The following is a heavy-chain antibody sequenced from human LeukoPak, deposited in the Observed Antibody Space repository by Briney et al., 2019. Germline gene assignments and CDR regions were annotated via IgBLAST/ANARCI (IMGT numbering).Heavy chain of an antibody. CDR1: GFTLSSYS. D-gene: IGHD6-13*01. V-gene: IGHV3-21*01. CDR2: ISGGSGYI. CDR3: VGGPIAAAGEDY. Sequence: GGSLRLSCAASGFTLSSYSMNWVRKAPGKGLEWLSSISGGSGYIYNADSVKGRFTISRDNAKNSLYLQMNSLRAEDTAVYYCVGGPIAAAGEDYWGQGILVTVSS. J-gene: IGHJ4*02.